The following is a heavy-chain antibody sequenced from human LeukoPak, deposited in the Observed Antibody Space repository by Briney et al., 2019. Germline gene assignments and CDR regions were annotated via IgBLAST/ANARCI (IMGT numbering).Heavy chain of an antibody. CDR2: INHSGST. V-gene: IGHV4-34*01. J-gene: IGHJ3*02. CDR1: GGSISSYY. CDR3: ARYGSNYKDAFDI. D-gene: IGHD4-11*01. Sequence: PSETLSLTCTVSGGSISSYYWSWLRQPPGKGLEWIGEINHSGSTNYNPSLKSRVTISVDTSKNQFSLKLSSVTAADTAVYYCARYGSNYKDAFDIWGQGTMVTVSS.